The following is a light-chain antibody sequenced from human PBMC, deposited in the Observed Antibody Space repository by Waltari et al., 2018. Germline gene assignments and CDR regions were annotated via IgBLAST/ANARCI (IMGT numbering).Light chain of an antibody. Sequence: EIVLTQSPGTLSLSPGERATLSCRASQSVSSSYLAWYQQKPGQAPRLRIYGASSRATVIPDRFSGSGSGTDFTLSISRLEPEDLAVYYCQQYSSSPRTFGQGTKLEIK. V-gene: IGKV3-20*01. J-gene: IGKJ2*01. CDR3: QQYSSSPRT. CDR2: GAS. CDR1: QSVSSSY.